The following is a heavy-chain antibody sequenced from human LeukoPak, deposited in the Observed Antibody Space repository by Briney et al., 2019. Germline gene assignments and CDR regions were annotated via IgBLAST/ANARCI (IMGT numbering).Heavy chain of an antibody. J-gene: IGHJ4*02. Sequence: GGSLRLSCAASGFTFSSYAMSWVRQAPGKGLEWVSAISGSGATAYYADSVKGRFTISRDKSNNTLYLQMNSLRAEDTAVYYCAKDYAYYYGSGIGGFEYWGQGTLVTVSS. CDR2: ISGSGATA. CDR3: AKDYAYYYGSGIGGFEY. D-gene: IGHD3-10*01. V-gene: IGHV3-23*01. CDR1: GFTFSSYA.